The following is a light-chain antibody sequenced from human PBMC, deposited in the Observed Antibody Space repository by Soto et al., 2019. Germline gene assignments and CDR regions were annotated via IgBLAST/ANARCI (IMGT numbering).Light chain of an antibody. V-gene: IGKV2-28*01. CDR1: QTLLHSNGYTY. Sequence: DIAMTQSPLSLPVTPGEPASISCRSSQTLLHSNGYTYLNWYLQKPGQSPQLLIYLGSNRASGVPDRFSGSGSGTDFTLKINRVQAEDVGVFYCMQGLRPMYTFGQGTKLEIK. CDR3: MQGLRPMYT. CDR2: LGS. J-gene: IGKJ2*01.